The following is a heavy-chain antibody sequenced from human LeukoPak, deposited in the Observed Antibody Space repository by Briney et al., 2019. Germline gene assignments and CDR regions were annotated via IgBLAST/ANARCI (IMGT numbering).Heavy chain of an antibody. J-gene: IGHJ3*02. CDR1: GFTFSSYG. V-gene: IGHV3-30*03. Sequence: PGGSLRLSCAASGFTFSSYGMHWVRQAPGKGLEWVAVISYDGSNKYYADSVKGRFTISRDNSKNTLYLQMNSLRVEDTAVYYCARRGRAAHAFDIWGQGTMVTVSS. CDR2: ISYDGSNK. CDR3: ARRGRAAHAFDI. D-gene: IGHD6-6*01.